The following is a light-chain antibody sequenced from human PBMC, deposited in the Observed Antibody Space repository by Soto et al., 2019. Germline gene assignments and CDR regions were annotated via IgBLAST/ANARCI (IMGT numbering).Light chain of an antibody. J-gene: IGKJ2*01. CDR1: QTVTKNY. Sequence: IVLTQSPGTLSLSPGERVTLSCRASQTVTKNYLAWYQQRAAQPPRLLIYGANNRATGIPDRFSGGGSGADFTLTISRLEPEDFAVYYCHYYGYGRDTFGQGTKVE. V-gene: IGKV3-20*01. CDR2: GAN. CDR3: HYYGYGRDT.